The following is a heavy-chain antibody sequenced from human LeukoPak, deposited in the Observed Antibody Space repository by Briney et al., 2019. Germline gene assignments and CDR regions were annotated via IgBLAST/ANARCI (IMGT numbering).Heavy chain of an antibody. Sequence: PSETLSLTCTVSGGSISSFYWSWIRQPPGKGLEWIGYIHYTGSTNYNPSPKSRVTMAVDTSKNQFSLKLTSVTAADTAIYYCARGTVTTEYFHPWGQGTLVTVSS. CDR1: GGSISSFY. J-gene: IGHJ1*01. D-gene: IGHD4-17*01. CDR3: ARGTVTTEYFHP. CDR2: IHYTGST. V-gene: IGHV4-59*01.